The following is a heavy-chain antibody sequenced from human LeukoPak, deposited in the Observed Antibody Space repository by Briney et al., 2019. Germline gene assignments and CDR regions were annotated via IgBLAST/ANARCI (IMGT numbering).Heavy chain of an antibody. Sequence: ASVKVSCKASGYTFTGYYMHWGRQAPGQGLEWMGWINPNSGGTNYAQKFQGRVTMTRDTSISTAYMELSRLRSDDTAVYYCARGREGLWSIGYWGQGTLVTVSS. CDR3: ARGREGLWSIGY. CDR1: GYTFTGYY. CDR2: INPNSGGT. V-gene: IGHV1-2*02. D-gene: IGHD3-10*01. J-gene: IGHJ4*02.